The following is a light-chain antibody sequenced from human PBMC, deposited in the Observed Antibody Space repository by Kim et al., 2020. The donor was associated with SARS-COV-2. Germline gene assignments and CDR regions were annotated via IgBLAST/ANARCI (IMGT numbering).Light chain of an antibody. V-gene: IGKV3-15*01. CDR1: KSVSSN. Sequence: EIVMTQSPATLSVSPGERATLSCRASKSVSSNLAWYQQKPGQAPRLLIYGASTRATGIPARFSGSGSGTEFTLTISSLQSEDFAVYYCQQYNNWQRTFGQGTKVDIK. J-gene: IGKJ1*01. CDR2: GAS. CDR3: QQYNNWQRT.